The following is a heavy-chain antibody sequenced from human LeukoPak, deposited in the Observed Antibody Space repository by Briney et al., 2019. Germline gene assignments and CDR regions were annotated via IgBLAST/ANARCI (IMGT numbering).Heavy chain of an antibody. D-gene: IGHD1-1*01. CDR2: FDPKDGEP. J-gene: IGHJ5*01. CDR3: ATEKDELLDS. CDR1: GYSLSELF. Sequence: ASVKVSCKVSGYSLSELFTHWVRQAPGKGLEWMGGFDPKDGEPMYAQKFQGRVTMTEDTSTDTAYMELKSLRSEDTAVYYCATEKDELLDSWGQGTLVTVSS. V-gene: IGHV1-24*01.